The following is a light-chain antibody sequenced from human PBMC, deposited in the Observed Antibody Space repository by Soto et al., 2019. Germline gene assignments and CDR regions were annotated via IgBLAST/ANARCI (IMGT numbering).Light chain of an antibody. Sequence: DIQMTQSPSSLSASVGDRVTLTCRASQTISTSLNWYQQTPGKAPQLLIYSASSLRSGVPSRFSGSGSGTDFTLTISSLQPEDFATYYCQQSFTSPLTFGGGTKVEIK. CDR3: QQSFTSPLT. J-gene: IGKJ4*01. CDR1: QTISTS. V-gene: IGKV1-39*01. CDR2: SAS.